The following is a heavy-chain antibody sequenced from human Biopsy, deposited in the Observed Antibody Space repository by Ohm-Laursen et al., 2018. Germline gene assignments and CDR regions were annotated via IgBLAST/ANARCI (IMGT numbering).Heavy chain of an antibody. V-gene: IGHV1-8*01. J-gene: IGHJ5*02. CDR2: MNPDSGNT. CDR3: ARADPPLFYYGSGSSNWFDP. D-gene: IGHD3-10*01. CDR1: GYTFTSYE. Sequence: SVKVSCRTSGYTFTSYEINWVRQATGQGLEWMGWMNPDSGNTGYAQNFQGRVTMTRNTSISTAYMELSSLRSEDTAVYFCARADPPLFYYGSGSSNWFDPWGQGTLVTVSS.